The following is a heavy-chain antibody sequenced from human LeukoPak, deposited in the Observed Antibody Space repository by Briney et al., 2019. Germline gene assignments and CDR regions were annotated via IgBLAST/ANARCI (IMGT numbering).Heavy chain of an antibody. J-gene: IGHJ4*02. CDR3: ARQPMNEYSSSGFDY. D-gene: IGHD6-6*01. V-gene: IGHV4-4*09. CDR2: IYTSGST. CDR1: GGSISSYY. Sequence: NSSETLSLTCTVSGGSISSYYWSWIRQPPGKGLEWIGYIYTSGSTNYNPSLKSRVNISVDTSKNQFSLKLSSVTAADTAVYYCARQPMNEYSSSGFDYWGQGTLVTVSS.